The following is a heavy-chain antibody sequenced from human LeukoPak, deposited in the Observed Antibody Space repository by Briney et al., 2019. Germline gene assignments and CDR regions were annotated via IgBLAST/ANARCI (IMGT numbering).Heavy chain of an antibody. CDR1: GGSISNYC. CDR3: ARDWGVSARPGYMDV. D-gene: IGHD6-6*01. CDR2: IYYSGST. J-gene: IGHJ6*03. V-gene: IGHV4-59*01. Sequence: PSETLSLTCTVSGGSISNYCWSWIRQPPGKGLEWIGYIYYSGSTKYNPSLKSRVTISVDTSKNQFSLRLSPVTAADTAVYYCARDWGVSARPGYMDVWGKGTTVTVSS.